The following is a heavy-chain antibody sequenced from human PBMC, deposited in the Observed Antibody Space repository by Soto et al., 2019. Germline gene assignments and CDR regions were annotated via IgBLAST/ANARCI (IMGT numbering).Heavy chain of an antibody. V-gene: IGHV3-23*01. CDR1: GFSFSTYA. CDR3: ARALPMSTILEAFDF. J-gene: IGHJ3*01. D-gene: IGHD1-1*01. Sequence: EVQLLESGGGLVQPGGSLSLSCAASGFSFSTYAMSWVRQAPGKGLEWVSGISGRGGHTFYTDSVKGRFTISRDNSKNTISLQMNTLRAEDTALYFCARALPMSTILEAFDFWGQGTMVAVST. CDR2: ISGRGGHT.